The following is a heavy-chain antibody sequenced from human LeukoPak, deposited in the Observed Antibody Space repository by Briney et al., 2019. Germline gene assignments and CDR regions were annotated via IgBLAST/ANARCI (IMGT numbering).Heavy chain of an antibody. V-gene: IGHV3-30-3*01. D-gene: IGHD6-19*01. CDR1: GFTSSSYA. CDR2: ISYDGRNK. J-gene: IGHJ4*02. CDR3: ARVFGSTSGWYDY. Sequence: GRSLRLSCAASGFTSSSYAMHWVRQAPGKGLEWVAVISYDGRNKYYADSVKGRFTISRDNSKNTLYLQMNSLRAEVTAVYYCARVFGSTSGWYDYWGQGTLVTVSS.